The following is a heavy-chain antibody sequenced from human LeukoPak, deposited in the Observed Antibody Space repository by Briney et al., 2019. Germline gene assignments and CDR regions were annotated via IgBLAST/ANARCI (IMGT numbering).Heavy chain of an antibody. CDR3: ARALGPFDI. CDR2: IYYSGST. V-gene: IGHV4-59*01. Sequence: SSETLSLTCTVSGFSISSYYWSWIRQPPGKGLEWIGYIYYSGSTNYNPSLKSRVTISVDTSKNQFSLKRTSVTAADTAVYFCARALGPFDIWGQGTTVTVSS. CDR1: GFSISSYY. J-gene: IGHJ3*02.